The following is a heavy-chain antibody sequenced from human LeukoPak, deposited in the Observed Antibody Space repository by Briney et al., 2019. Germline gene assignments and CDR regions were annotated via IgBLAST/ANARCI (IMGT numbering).Heavy chain of an antibody. CDR2: IYYSGST. V-gene: IGHV4-59*08. CDR3: ARQRSSGYYYFDY. J-gene: IGHJ4*02. CDR1: GGSIGSYY. Sequence: SETLSLTCTVSGGSIGSYYWSWIRQPPGKGLEWIGYIYYSGSTNYNPSLKSRVTISQDTSKNQFSLKLNSVAAADTAVYYCARQRSSGYYYFDYWGQGTLVTIST. D-gene: IGHD3-22*01.